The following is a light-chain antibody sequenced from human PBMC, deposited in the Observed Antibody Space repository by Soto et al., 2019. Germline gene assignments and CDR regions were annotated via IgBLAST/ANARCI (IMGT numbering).Light chain of an antibody. CDR1: LSVSNNY. Sequence: EIVLTQSPGTLSLSPGERATLSCRASLSVSNNYLAWYQQKPGQAPRLLIYGASNMATGIPDRFSGSGSGTDFTLTISRLEPEDFAVYYCQQYGSSGTFGQGTKVEIK. V-gene: IGKV3-20*01. CDR2: GAS. CDR3: QQYGSSGT. J-gene: IGKJ1*01.